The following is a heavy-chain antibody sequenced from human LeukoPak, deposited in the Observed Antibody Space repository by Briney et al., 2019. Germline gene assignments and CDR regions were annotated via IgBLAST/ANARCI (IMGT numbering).Heavy chain of an antibody. CDR2: IGDSGGTT. V-gene: IGHV3-23*01. CDR1: GFTFSSSA. CDR3: AKGEHLWLDY. D-gene: IGHD1-26*01. Sequence: GGSLRLSCAASGFTFSSSAMSWVRQAPGKGLEWVSAIGDSGGTTYYADSVKGRFTISRDNSKNTLYLQMNSLRAEDTAVYYCAKGEHLWLDYWGQGTLVTVSS. J-gene: IGHJ4*02.